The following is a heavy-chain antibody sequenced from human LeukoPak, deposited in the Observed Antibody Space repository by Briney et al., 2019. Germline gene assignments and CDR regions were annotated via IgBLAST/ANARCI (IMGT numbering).Heavy chain of an antibody. D-gene: IGHD2/OR15-2a*01. V-gene: IGHV3-33*01. CDR1: GFTFRSYG. Sequence: GRSLRLSCAASGFTFRSYGMHWVRQAPGKGLEWVAVIWYDGSNKYYADSEKGRFTISRDNSKNTLYLQMNSLRAEDTAVYYCARAEVSKATPGAFDIWGQGTMVTVSS. CDR3: ARAEVSKATPGAFDI. J-gene: IGHJ3*02. CDR2: IWYDGSNK.